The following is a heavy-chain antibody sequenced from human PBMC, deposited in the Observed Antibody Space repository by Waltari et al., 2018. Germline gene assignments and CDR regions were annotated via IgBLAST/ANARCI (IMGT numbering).Heavy chain of an antibody. Sequence: EEQLVESGGGLVKPGGSLRLSCAASGFTFTNAWMNWVRQAPGKGREWVGRIKSKRDGATTDYAAPVKGRFTISRDDSKNTLYLQMNSLKTEDTAVYYCITDDTGHDWGYWGQGTLVTVSS. CDR3: ITDDTGHDWGY. V-gene: IGHV3-15*01. J-gene: IGHJ4*02. CDR2: IKSKRDGATT. CDR1: GFTFTNAW. D-gene: IGHD5-12*01.